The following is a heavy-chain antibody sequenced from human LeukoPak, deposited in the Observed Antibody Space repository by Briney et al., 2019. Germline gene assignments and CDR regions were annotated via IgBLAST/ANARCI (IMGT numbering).Heavy chain of an antibody. D-gene: IGHD3-9*01. CDR2: IYYTGST. CDR1: VRSIRRYY. CDR3: ARGEILTGYYNWFDP. Sequence: SEPLTLTCSVSVRSIRRYYWSWIPHPPEKPLEWIGYIYYTGSTKYNPSLMSRVTISLDTSKNQFSLKLSSVTAADTAVYYCARGEILTGYYNWFDPWGQGTLVTVSS. V-gene: IGHV4-59*01. J-gene: IGHJ5*02.